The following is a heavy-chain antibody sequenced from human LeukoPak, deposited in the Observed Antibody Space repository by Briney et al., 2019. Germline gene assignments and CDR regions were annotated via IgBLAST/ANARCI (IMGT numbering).Heavy chain of an antibody. CDR2: ISGSSSTI. CDR3: ARNAYNYGGFDY. Sequence: GGSLRLSCAASGFTFSSYSMNWVRQAPGKGLEWISYISGSSSTIYYADSVKGRFTISRDNAKNSLYLQINSLRAEDTAVYYCARNAYNYGGFDYWGLGTLVTVSS. J-gene: IGHJ4*02. D-gene: IGHD5-24*01. CDR1: GFTFSSYS. V-gene: IGHV3-48*01.